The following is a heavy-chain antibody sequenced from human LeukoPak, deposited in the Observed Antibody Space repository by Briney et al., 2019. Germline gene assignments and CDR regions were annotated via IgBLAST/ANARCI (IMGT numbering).Heavy chain of an antibody. Sequence: SETLSLTCTVSGGSISSSSYYWDWIRQPPGKGLEWIGSIHYSGSTYYNPSLKSRVTVSVDTSKNQFSLKLSSVTAADTSMYYCARTTRGSLLWFGLHMDVWGKGTTVTVSS. CDR1: GGSISSSSYY. J-gene: IGHJ6*03. CDR3: ARTTRGSLLWFGLHMDV. V-gene: IGHV4-39*01. CDR2: IHYSGST. D-gene: IGHD3-10*01.